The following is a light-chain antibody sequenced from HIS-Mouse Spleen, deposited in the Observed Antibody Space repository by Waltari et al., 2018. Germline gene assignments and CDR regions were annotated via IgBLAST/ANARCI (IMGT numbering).Light chain of an antibody. V-gene: IGLV2-11*01. Sequence: QSALTQPRSVSGSPGQSVTISCTGTSSNVGGYNYVSWYQQHPGKATNLMIYDVSKRPSGVPDRFSGSKSGNTASLTISGLQAEDEADYYCCSYAGSYPLVFGGGTKLTVL. CDR2: DVS. CDR1: SSNVGGYNY. J-gene: IGLJ2*01. CDR3: CSYAGSYPLV.